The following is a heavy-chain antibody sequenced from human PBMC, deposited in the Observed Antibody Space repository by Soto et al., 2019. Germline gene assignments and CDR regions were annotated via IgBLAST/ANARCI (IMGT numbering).Heavy chain of an antibody. Sequence: QLQLQESGPGLVKPSETLSLTCTVSGGSISSSSYYWGWIRQPPGKGLEWIGSIYYSGSTYYNPSLKSRVTITVDTSKNQFSLKLSSVTAADTAVYYCARPIVATSDYWGQGTLVTVSS. CDR3: ARPIVATSDY. D-gene: IGHD5-12*01. V-gene: IGHV4-39*01. J-gene: IGHJ4*02. CDR1: GGSISSSSYY. CDR2: IYYSGST.